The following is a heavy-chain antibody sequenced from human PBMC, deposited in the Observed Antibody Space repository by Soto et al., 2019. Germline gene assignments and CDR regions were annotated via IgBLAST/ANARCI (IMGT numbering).Heavy chain of an antibody. J-gene: IGHJ2*01. D-gene: IGHD7-27*01. CDR3: ERVPGSSTGDL. V-gene: IGHV1-3*01. CDR2: INAGNGNT. CDR1: GYTFTSYA. Sequence: QVQLVQSGAEVKKPGASVKVSCKASGYTFTSYAMHWVRQAPGQRLEWMGWINAGNGNTKYSQKFQGRVTITRDTSASTAYMELTGQRTEDTAVYYCERVPGSSTGDLWGRGTLVPVSS.